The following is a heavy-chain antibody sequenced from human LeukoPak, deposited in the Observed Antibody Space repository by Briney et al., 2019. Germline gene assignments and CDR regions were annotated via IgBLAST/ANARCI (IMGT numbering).Heavy chain of an antibody. CDR3: AKRHMWFGDLWGSDYFDY. V-gene: IGHV3-30*18. D-gene: IGHD3-10*01. CDR1: GFTFNTYG. CDR2: ISYDGTNK. Sequence: GVSLRLSCAASGFTFNTYGMHWVRQAPGKGLEGVAVISYDGTNKYYADSVKGRFTVSRDNSNNTLYLQMNSLRAEDTAVYYCAKRHMWFGDLWGSDYFDYWGQGTLVTVSS. J-gene: IGHJ4*02.